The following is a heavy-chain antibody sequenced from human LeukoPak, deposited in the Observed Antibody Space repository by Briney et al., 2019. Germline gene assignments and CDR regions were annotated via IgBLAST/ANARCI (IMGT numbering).Heavy chain of an antibody. D-gene: IGHD3-10*01. Sequence: PGGSLRLSCAASGFTFSSYGMHWVRQAPGKGLEWVAFIRYDGSNKYYADSVKGRFTISRDNSKNTLYLQMNSLRAEDTAVYYCARDPGREFDLAVDYWGQGTLVTVSS. V-gene: IGHV3-30*02. CDR1: GFTFSSYG. CDR2: IRYDGSNK. J-gene: IGHJ4*02. CDR3: ARDPGREFDLAVDY.